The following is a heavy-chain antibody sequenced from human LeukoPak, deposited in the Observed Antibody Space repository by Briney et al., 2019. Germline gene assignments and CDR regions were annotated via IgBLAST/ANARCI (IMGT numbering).Heavy chain of an antibody. CDR2: ITWNRDNI. J-gene: IGHJ4*02. Sequence: QSGRSLRLSCTVSGFTFDDYAMHWVRHTPGKGLEWVAGITWNRDNIGYGDSVKGRFTISRDNVKNVLYLQMNSLRAEDTAVYYCARETAVAGTYYSDYWGQGTLVTVSS. CDR1: GFTFDDYA. D-gene: IGHD6-19*01. CDR3: ARETAVAGTYYSDY. V-gene: IGHV3-9*01.